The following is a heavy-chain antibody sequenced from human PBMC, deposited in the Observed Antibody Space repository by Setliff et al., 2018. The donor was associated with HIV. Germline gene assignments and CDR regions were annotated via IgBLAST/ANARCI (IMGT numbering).Heavy chain of an antibody. Sequence: PSENLSLTCAVSGDSISSHYWSWIRQPPGKGLEWIGYIYYSGSTIYNPSLKSRVAISVDTSKNQFSLKLTSVTAADTAVYYCARDQRTAVAGTYYWGQGTLVTVSS. J-gene: IGHJ4*02. CDR1: GDSISSHY. D-gene: IGHD6-19*01. CDR3: ARDQRTAVAGTYY. CDR2: IYYSGST. V-gene: IGHV4-59*11.